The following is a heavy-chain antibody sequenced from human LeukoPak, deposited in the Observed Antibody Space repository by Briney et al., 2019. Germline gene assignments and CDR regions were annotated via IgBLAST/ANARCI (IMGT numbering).Heavy chain of an antibody. Sequence: SETLSLTCTVSGGSISSADLYWSWIRQPAGKGLEWIGRMYTSGSTNYNPSLKSRVTISVDTSKNQFSLKLRLVTAADTAVYYCARDPGGVGVPIDYWGQGTLVTVSS. CDR1: GGSISSADLY. V-gene: IGHV4-61*02. CDR2: MYTSGST. J-gene: IGHJ4*02. CDR3: ARDPGGVGVPIDY. D-gene: IGHD1-26*01.